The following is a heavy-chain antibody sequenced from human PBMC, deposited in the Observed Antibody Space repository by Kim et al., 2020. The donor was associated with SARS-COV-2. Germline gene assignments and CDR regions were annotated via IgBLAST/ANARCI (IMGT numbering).Heavy chain of an antibody. D-gene: IGHD6-13*01. Sequence: AESVKGRFTISRDNSKNTLYLQMNSLRAEDTAVYYCARDLRIAAAGTFYYWGQGTLVTVSS. J-gene: IGHJ4*02. CDR3: ARDLRIAAAGTFYY. V-gene: IGHV3-30*01.